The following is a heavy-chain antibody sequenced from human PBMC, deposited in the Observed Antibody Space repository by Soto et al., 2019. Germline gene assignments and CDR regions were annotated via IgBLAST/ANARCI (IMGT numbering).Heavy chain of an antibody. CDR2: IYYSGST. CDR3: AGGYYDFWSGYPSPFDY. CDR1: GGSISSSSYY. V-gene: IGHV4-39*01. J-gene: IGHJ4*02. Sequence: SETLSLTCTVSGGSISSSSYYWGWIRQPPGKGLEWIGSIYYSGSTYYNPSLKSRVTISVDTSKNQFSLKLSSVTAADTAVYYCAGGYYDFWSGYPSPFDYWGQGTLVTVSS. D-gene: IGHD3-3*01.